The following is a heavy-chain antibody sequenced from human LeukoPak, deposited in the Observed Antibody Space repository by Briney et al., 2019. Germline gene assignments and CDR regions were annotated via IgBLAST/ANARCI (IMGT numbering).Heavy chain of an antibody. J-gene: IGHJ4*02. CDR1: GFTFSSYS. Sequence: PGGSLRLSCAPSGFTFSSYSMNWVRQAPGKGLEWVSSISSSSSYIYYADSVKGRFTISRDNAKNSLYLQMNSLRAEDTAVYYCARSTPEWELLYYFDYWGQGTLVTVSS. D-gene: IGHD1-26*01. CDR3: ARSTPEWELLYYFDY. CDR2: ISSSSSYI. V-gene: IGHV3-21*01.